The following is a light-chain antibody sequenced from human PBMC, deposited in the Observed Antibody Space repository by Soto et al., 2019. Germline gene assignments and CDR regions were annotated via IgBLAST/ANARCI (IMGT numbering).Light chain of an antibody. Sequence: DIQMTQSPSTLSASVGDRVTITCRASQSISSYLNWYQQKPGKAPKLLIYAASSLQSGVPSRFSGSGSRTDFTLTISSLQPEDFATYYCQQSYSTPWTFGQGTKVEI. CDR2: AAS. CDR1: QSISSY. J-gene: IGKJ1*01. CDR3: QQSYSTPWT. V-gene: IGKV1-39*01.